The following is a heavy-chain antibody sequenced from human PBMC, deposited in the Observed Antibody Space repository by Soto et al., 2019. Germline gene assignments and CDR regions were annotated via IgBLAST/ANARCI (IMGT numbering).Heavy chain of an antibody. CDR1: GGAINNRDYY. CDR3: ARDRPAFKSFGSGMEV. J-gene: IGHJ6*01. D-gene: IGHD3-16*01. CDR2: IFYSGST. Sequence: PSETVSLTCSFSGGAINNRDYYWSWIRQHPGKGLEWIGNIFYSGSTDYNPSLKGRLTISIDTSKNEFSLKLTSVTAADTAVYYCARDRPAFKSFGSGMEVWGQGTTVTVSS. V-gene: IGHV4-31*03.